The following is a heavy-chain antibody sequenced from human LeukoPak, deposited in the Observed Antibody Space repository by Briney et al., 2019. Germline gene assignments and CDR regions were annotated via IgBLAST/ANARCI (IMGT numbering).Heavy chain of an antibody. V-gene: IGHV4-34*01. J-gene: IGHJ4*02. D-gene: IGHD2-21*01. CDR1: GGSFTHNY. CDR2: VYLYGGT. Sequence: SETLSLTCAVYGGSFTHNYWTWIRQPPGKGLEWIGEVYLYGGTNYNPSLKSRVTISLDTSKNQFSLKLSSVTAMDTAVYYCVRHDWRPLDQWGQGTLVTVSS. CDR3: VRHDWRPLDQ.